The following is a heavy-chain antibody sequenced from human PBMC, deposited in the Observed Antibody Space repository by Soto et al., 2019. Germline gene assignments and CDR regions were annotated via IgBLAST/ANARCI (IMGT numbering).Heavy chain of an antibody. J-gene: IGHJ6*02. CDR3: ASAATNYYYYGMDV. CDR1: GFTFSSYA. CDR2: ISYDGSNK. Sequence: PVGSLRLSCAASGFTFSSYAMHWVRQAPGKGLEWVAVISYDGSNKYYADSVKGRFTISRENSKNTLYLQMNSLRAEDTAVYYCASAATNYYYYGMDVWGQGTTVTVSS. D-gene: IGHD2-15*01. V-gene: IGHV3-30-3*01.